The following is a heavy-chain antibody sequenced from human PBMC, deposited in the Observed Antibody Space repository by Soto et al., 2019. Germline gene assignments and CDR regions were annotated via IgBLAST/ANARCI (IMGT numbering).Heavy chain of an antibody. V-gene: IGHV5-51*01. Sequence: LGESLKISCQGSGYAFINFWVAWVRQMPGKGLEWMGTIYPSNSETRYSRSFQGQVTMSVDRSTSTAYLQWDSLKASDTATYFCARPGGSGTFYKFEFWGQGTPVPGSS. D-gene: IGHD3-10*01. CDR1: GYAFINFW. CDR2: IYPSNSET. J-gene: IGHJ4*02. CDR3: ARPGGSGTFYKFEF.